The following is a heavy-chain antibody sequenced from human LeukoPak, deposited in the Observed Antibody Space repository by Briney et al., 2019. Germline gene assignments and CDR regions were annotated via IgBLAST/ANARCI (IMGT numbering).Heavy chain of an antibody. CDR3: ARGTKYYDYVWGSYRYTILYFDY. CDR2: INHSGST. V-gene: IGHV4-34*01. J-gene: IGHJ4*02. CDR1: GGSFSGYY. D-gene: IGHD3-16*02. Sequence: SETLSLTCAAYGGSFSGYYWSWIRQPPGKGLEWIGEINHSGSTNYNPSLKSRVTISVDTSKNQFSLKLSSVTAADTAVYYCARGTKYYDYVWGSYRYTILYFDYWGQGTLVTVSS.